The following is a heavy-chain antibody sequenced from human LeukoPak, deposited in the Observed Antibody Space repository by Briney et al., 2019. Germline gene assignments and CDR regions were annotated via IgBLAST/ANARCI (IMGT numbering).Heavy chain of an antibody. CDR3: ASTYYHFWSGYSYLDY. J-gene: IGHJ4*02. CDR1: GGSISSYY. CDR2: IYTSGST. V-gene: IGHV4-4*07. D-gene: IGHD3-3*01. Sequence: SETLSLTCTVSGGSISSYYWSWIRQPAGKGLEWIGRIYTSGSTNYNPSLKSRVTMSVDTSKNQFSLKLSSVTAADTAVYYCASTYYHFWSGYSYLDYWGQGTLVTVSS.